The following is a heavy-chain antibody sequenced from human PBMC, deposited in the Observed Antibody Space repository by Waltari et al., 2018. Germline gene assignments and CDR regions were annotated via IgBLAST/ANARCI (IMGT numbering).Heavy chain of an antibody. Sequence: EVQLVESGGGLVKPGGSLRLSCAASGFPFSNAWMSWVRQAPGKGLEWVGRIKSKTDGGTTDYAAPVKGRFTISRDDSKNTLYLQMNSLKTEDTAVYYCTTDPPDIVLMVYASDYWGQGTLVTVSS. D-gene: IGHD2-8*01. CDR2: IKSKTDGGTT. J-gene: IGHJ4*02. V-gene: IGHV3-15*01. CDR1: GFPFSNAW. CDR3: TTDPPDIVLMVYASDY.